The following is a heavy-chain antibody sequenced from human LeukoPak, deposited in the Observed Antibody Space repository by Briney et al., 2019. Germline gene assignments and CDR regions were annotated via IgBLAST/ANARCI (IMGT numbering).Heavy chain of an antibody. Sequence: GGSLRLSCAASGFTFTTYWMSWVRQAPGKGLEWVANIKQDGSEKYYVDSVKGRFTISRDNAKNSLYLQMNSLRAEDTAVYYCAREVDYYDSSGYYSDYWGQGTLVTVSS. V-gene: IGHV3-7*01. D-gene: IGHD3-22*01. CDR1: GFTFTTYW. CDR2: IKQDGSEK. J-gene: IGHJ4*02. CDR3: AREVDYYDSSGYYSDY.